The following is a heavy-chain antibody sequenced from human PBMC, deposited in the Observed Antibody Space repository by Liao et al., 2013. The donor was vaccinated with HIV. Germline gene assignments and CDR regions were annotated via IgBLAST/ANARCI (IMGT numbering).Heavy chain of an antibody. CDR3: AREGDFRSNYYYYYMDV. CDR1: GDSISGGGYY. CDR2: IYHSGTT. D-gene: IGHD3-16*01. Sequence: QMQLQESGPGLVKPSQTLSLTCTVSGDSISGGGYYWSWIRQPAGKGPEWIGRIYHSGTTNYNPSLKSRVTISVDTSKNQLSLKLTSVTAADSAVYYCAREGDFRSNYYYYYMDVWGKGATVTVSS. J-gene: IGHJ6*03. V-gene: IGHV4-61*02.